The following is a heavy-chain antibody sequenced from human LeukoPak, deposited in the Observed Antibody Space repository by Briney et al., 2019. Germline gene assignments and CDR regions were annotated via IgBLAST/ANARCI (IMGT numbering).Heavy chain of an antibody. CDR3: ARHKSVRYSSSWYSDY. J-gene: IGHJ4*02. CDR2: IYPGDSDT. Sequence: GESLQISCKGSGYSFTSYWIGWVRQLPGKGLEWMGIIYPGDSDTRYIPSFQGQVTISADKSISTAYLQWSSLKASDTAMYYCARHKSVRYSSSWYSDYWGQGTLVTVSS. D-gene: IGHD6-13*01. CDR1: GYSFTSYW. V-gene: IGHV5-51*01.